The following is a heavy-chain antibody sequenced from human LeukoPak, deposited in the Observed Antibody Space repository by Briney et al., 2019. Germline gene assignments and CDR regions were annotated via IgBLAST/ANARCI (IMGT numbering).Heavy chain of an antibody. D-gene: IGHD1-26*01. V-gene: IGHV1-18*01. CDR2: ISAYNGNT. CDR1: GGTFSSYA. Sequence: ASVKVSCKASGGTFSSYAISWVRQAPGQGLEWMGWISAYNGNTNYAQKLQGRVTMTTDTSTGTAYMELRSLRSDDTAVYYCARAALLQASFDYWGQGTLVTVPS. J-gene: IGHJ4*02. CDR3: ARAALLQASFDY.